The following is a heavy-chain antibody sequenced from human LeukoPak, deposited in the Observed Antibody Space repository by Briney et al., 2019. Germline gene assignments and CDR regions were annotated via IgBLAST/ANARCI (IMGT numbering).Heavy chain of an antibody. CDR2: IWYGGSNK. J-gene: IGHJ3*02. Sequence: GGSLGLSCAASGFTFSSYGMHWVRRAPGKGLEWVAVIWYGGSNKYYADSVKGRFTISRDNSKNTLYLQMNSLRAEDTAVYYCAKAQTGGLVGATTSAFDIWGQGTMVTVSS. D-gene: IGHD1-26*01. V-gene: IGHV3-30*02. CDR3: AKAQTGGLVGATTSAFDI. CDR1: GFTFSSYG.